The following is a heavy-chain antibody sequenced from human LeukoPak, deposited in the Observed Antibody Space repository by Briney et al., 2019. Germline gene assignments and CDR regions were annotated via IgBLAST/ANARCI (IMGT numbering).Heavy chain of an antibody. V-gene: IGHV3-23*01. CDR1: GFTFINYA. CDR2: ISGSGVST. CDR3: TRLVGDWGHDY. J-gene: IGHJ4*02. Sequence: GGSLRLSCAASGFTFINYAMSWVRQAPGKGLEWVSAISGSGVSTYYADSVKGRFTISRDNSKNMVYLQMNSLRAEDTAVYYCTRLVGDWGHDYWGQGTLVTVSS. D-gene: IGHD2-21*02.